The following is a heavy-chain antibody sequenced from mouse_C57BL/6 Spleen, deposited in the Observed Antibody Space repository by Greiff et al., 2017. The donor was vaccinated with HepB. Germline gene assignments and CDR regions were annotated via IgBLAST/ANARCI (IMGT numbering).Heavy chain of an antibody. V-gene: IGHV1-42*01. CDR3: ARGDYYSNYFDY. Sequence: VQLQQSGPELVKPGASVKISCKASGYSFTGYYMNWVKQSPEKSLEWIGEINPSTGGTTYNQKFKAKATLTVDKSSSTAYMQLKSLTSEDSAVYYCARGDYYSNYFDYWGQGTTLTVSS. D-gene: IGHD2-5*01. CDR2: INPSTGGT. CDR1: GYSFTGYY. J-gene: IGHJ2*01.